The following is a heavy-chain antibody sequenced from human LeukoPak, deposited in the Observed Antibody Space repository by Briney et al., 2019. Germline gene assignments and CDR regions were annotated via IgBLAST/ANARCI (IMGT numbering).Heavy chain of an antibody. Sequence: GGSPRLSCAASGFTFSNAWMSWVRQAPGKGLEWVGRIKSKTDGGTTDYAAPVKGRFAISRDDSKNTLYLQMNSLRAEDTAVYYCAKGPKQLLVGSRGYYLDYWGQGTLVTVSS. J-gene: IGHJ4*02. D-gene: IGHD6-13*01. CDR3: AKGPKQLLVGSRGYYLDY. V-gene: IGHV3-15*01. CDR2: IKSKTDGGTT. CDR1: GFTFSNAW.